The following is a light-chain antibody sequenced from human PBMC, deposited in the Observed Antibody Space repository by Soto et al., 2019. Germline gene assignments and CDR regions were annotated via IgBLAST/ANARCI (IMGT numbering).Light chain of an antibody. J-gene: IGKJ3*01. CDR3: QQHSNF. CDR1: QSVSSSY. V-gene: IGKV3D-20*02. Sequence: EIVLTESPGTLSLSPGERASLSCRASQSVSSSYLAWYQQKPGQAPRLLIYGASSRATGIPDRFSGSGSGTDFPLTISSLEPEDFAIYYCQQHSNFFGPGTKVHI. CDR2: GAS.